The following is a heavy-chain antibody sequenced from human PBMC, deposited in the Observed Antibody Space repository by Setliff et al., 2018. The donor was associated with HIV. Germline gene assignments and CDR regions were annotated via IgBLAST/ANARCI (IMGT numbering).Heavy chain of an antibody. J-gene: IGHJ4*02. Sequence: GASVKVSCKASGYTFTGYYMHWVRQAPGRGLEWMGWINPNSGGTNYAQKFQGRVTMTRDTSISTAYMELSRLRSDDTAVYYCARGSLLGYFDWLFPDWGQGTLVTVSS. D-gene: IGHD3-9*01. CDR2: INPNSGGT. V-gene: IGHV1-2*02. CDR3: ARGSLLGYFDWLFPD. CDR1: GYTFTGYY.